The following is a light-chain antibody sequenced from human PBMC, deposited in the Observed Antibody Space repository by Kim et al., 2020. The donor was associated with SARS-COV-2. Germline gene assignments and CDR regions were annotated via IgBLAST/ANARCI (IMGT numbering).Light chain of an antibody. J-gene: IGKJ4*01. Sequence: LSPGQTATLSRRTSYSVRSYLAWYQQEPGQAPRLLIYDAANRATGIPARFSGSGSGTDFTLTISSLEPEDFAVYYCQQRSSWPLTFGGGTKVDIK. CDR1: YSVRSY. CDR3: QQRSSWPLT. CDR2: DAA. V-gene: IGKV3-11*01.